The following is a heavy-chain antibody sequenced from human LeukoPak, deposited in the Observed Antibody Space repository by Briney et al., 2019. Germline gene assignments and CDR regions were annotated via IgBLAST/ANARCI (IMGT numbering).Heavy chain of an antibody. CDR3: ARGVFVGYYFDY. D-gene: IGHD3-10*01. Sequence: SETLSLTCAVYGGSFSGYYWSWLRQPPGKGLEWIGEISHSGSTNYNPSLKSRVTISVDTSKNQFSLKLSSVTAADTAVYYCARGVFVGYYFDYWGQGTLVTVSS. J-gene: IGHJ4*02. CDR2: ISHSGST. CDR1: GGSFSGYY. V-gene: IGHV4-34*01.